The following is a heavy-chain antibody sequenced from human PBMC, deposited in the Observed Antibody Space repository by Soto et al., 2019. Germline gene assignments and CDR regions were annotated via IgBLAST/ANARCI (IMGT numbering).Heavy chain of an antibody. D-gene: IGHD3-16*02. Sequence: SETLSLTCTVSGGSISSYYWSWIRQPPGKGLEWIGYIYYSGSTNYNPSLKSRVTISVDTSKNQFSLKLSSVTAADTAVYYCARFMITFGGVISWFDPWGQGTLVTVSS. V-gene: IGHV4-59*08. CDR2: IYYSGST. CDR3: ARFMITFGGVISWFDP. J-gene: IGHJ5*02. CDR1: GGSISSYY.